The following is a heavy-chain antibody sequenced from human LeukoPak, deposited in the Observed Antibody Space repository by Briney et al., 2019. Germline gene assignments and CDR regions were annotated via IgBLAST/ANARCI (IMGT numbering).Heavy chain of an antibody. CDR3: VKTGEVCCSRYPPLDY. Sequence: GGSLRLARAVSGFTFSNYAMSWVRQAPGKGLDWVSAISGSGGNTHYADAVKGRFTISRDNSRKTLYLQMDSLRAEGTAVYYCVKTGEVCCSRYPPLDYWGHGTLVIVSS. D-gene: IGHD3-3*01. V-gene: IGHV3-23*01. J-gene: IGHJ4*01. CDR2: ISGSGGNT. CDR1: GFTFSNYA.